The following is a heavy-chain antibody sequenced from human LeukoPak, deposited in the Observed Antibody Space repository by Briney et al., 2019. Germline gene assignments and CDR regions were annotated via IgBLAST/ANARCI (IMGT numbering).Heavy chain of an antibody. V-gene: IGHV1-46*03. D-gene: IGHD2-21*01. CDR1: GYTFTSYY. J-gene: IGHJ4*02. CDR2: INPSGGST. Sequence: ASVKVSCKASGYTFTSYYMHWVRQAPGQGLEGMGIINPSGGSTSYAQKFQGRVTMTRDTSTSTVYMELSSLRSEDTAVYYCARAQHIVVVMGVIRYWGQGTLVTVSS. CDR3: ARAQHIVVVMGVIRY.